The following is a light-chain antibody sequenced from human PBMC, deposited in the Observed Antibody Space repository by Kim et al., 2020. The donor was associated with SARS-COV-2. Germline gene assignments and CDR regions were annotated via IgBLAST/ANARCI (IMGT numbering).Light chain of an antibody. J-gene: IGLJ3*02. Sequence: SSELTQDPAVSVALGQTVRLTCQGDSLRNYYATWYQQRPGQAPVLVLYGKYNRPSGIPDRFSGSASGNTASLTITGAQADYYCNSRDSSGDHVVFGGGTQLTVL. CDR1: SLRNYY. CDR3: NSRDSSGDHVV. CDR2: GKY. V-gene: IGLV3-19*01.